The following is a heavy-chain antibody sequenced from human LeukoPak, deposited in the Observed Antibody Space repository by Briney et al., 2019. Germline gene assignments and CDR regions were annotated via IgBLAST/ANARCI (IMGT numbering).Heavy chain of an antibody. CDR1: GFTFSTYA. CDR3: ATDYRAVPGL. V-gene: IGHV3-30*03. Sequence: GGSLRLSCAASGFTFSTYAMHWVRQAPGMGLEWVAVISNDGTYTSYGDSVRGRFTIFKDNSKNTLYLQMNNLRAEDGAVYYCATDYRAVPGLWGQEPWSPSPQ. CDR2: ISNDGTYT. D-gene: IGHD1-14*01. J-gene: IGHJ4*02.